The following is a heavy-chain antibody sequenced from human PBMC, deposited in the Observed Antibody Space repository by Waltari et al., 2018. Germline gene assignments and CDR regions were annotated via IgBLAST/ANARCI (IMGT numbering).Heavy chain of an antibody. Sequence: EVQLVQSGAEVEKPGATVQISCKVSGYTFTDYHWHWVQQAHGKRLEWMGRVDPEDGETIYAEKFQGRVTITADTSTDTSYMELSSLRSEDTAVYYCATTGGGSSVFDYWGQGTLVTVSS. D-gene: IGHD3-10*01. CDR3: ATTGGGSSVFDY. V-gene: IGHV1-69-2*01. CDR1: GYTFTDYH. CDR2: VDPEDGET. J-gene: IGHJ4*02.